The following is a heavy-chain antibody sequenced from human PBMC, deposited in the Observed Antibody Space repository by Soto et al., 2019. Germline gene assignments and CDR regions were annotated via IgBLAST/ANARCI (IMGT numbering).Heavy chain of an antibody. CDR2: INPNSGGT. Sequence: ASVKVSCKASGYTFTGYYMHWVRQAPGQGLEWMGWINPNSGGTNYAQKFQGWVTMTRDTSISTAYMELSRLRSDDTAVYYCARAAPGYCSGGSCYPFQYWGQGSLVT. V-gene: IGHV1-2*04. D-gene: IGHD2-15*01. CDR1: GYTFTGYY. J-gene: IGHJ1*01. CDR3: ARAAPGYCSGGSCYPFQY.